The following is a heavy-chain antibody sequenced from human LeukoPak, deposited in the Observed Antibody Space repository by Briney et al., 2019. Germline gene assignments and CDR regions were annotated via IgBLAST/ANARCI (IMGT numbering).Heavy chain of an antibody. CDR2: ISGSGGST. V-gene: IGHV3-53*01. J-gene: IGHJ3*02. CDR3: ARDQTFDI. CDR1: GFTVSSNY. Sequence: GGSLRLSCAASGFTVSSNYMSWVRQAPGKGLEWVSAISGSGGSTYYADSVKGRFTISRDNSKNTLYLQMNSLRAEDTAVYYCARDQTFDIWGQGTMVTVSS.